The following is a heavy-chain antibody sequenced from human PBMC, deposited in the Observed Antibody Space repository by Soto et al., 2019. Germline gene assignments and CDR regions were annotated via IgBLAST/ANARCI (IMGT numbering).Heavy chain of an antibody. CDR2: INAGNGNT. V-gene: IGHV1-3*01. CDR1: GYTFTSYA. CDR3: ARVAMDLQPPYYFDY. Sequence: ASVKVSCKASGYTFTSYAMHWVRQAPGQRLEWMGWINAGNGNTKYSQKFQGRVTITRDTSASTAYMELSSLRSEDTAVYYCARVAMDLQPPYYFDYWGQGTLVTVSS. J-gene: IGHJ4*02. D-gene: IGHD5-18*01.